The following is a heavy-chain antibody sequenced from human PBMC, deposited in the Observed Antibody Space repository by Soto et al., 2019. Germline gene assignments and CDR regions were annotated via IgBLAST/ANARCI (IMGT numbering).Heavy chain of an antibody. D-gene: IGHD5-18*01. CDR2: ISYDGSNK. J-gene: IGHJ4*02. V-gene: IGHV3-30*18. Sequence: GGSLRLSCAASGFTFSSYGMHWVRQAPGKGLEWVAVISYDGSNKYYADSVKGRFTISRDNSKNTLYLQMNSLRAEDTAVYYCAKEPDSYGYPEHFDYWGQGTLVTVSS. CDR1: GFTFSSYG. CDR3: AKEPDSYGYPEHFDY.